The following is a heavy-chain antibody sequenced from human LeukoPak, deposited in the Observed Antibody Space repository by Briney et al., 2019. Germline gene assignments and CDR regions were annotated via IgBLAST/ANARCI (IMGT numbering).Heavy chain of an antibody. CDR3: ARENDFWSGYYRKPFYFDY. CDR1: GYTLTELS. J-gene: IGHJ4*02. V-gene: IGHV1-24*01. D-gene: IGHD3-3*01. CDR2: FDPEDGET. Sequence: SGKVSSKVSGYTLTELSIHWVRQAPGKGLEWMGGFDPEDGETIHAQKFPGRVTMTEDTSTDTAYMELSSLRSEDTAVYYCARENDFWSGYYRKPFYFDYWGQGTLVTVSS.